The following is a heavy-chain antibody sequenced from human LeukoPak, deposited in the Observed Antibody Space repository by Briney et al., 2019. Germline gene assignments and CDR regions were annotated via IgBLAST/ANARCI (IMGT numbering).Heavy chain of an antibody. CDR3: ARAEAAENNRGGCYYYYRDV. V-gene: IGHV3-23*01. J-gene: IGHJ6*03. D-gene: IGHD6-25*01. CDR1: GFTFSAYG. Sequence: GGSLRLSCAGSGFTFSAYGMSWVRQAPGKGLEWVSSISASGATTYLADAVKGRFTITRDHSNNTLYLQMNSLRCEDTAVYYCARAEAAENNRGGCYYYYRDVWGKGTTVTVSS. CDR2: ISASGATT.